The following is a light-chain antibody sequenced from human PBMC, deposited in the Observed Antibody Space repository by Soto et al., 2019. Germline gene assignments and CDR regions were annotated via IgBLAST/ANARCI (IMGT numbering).Light chain of an antibody. Sequence: EIVLTQSPGTLSFSPGQRATLSCRASQSVSSNYLAWYQHKPGQAPRLLIYGASSRATGIPDRFSGSGSGTDFTLTVSRLEPEDFAVFYCQQYYTFPRTFGQGSKVEIK. V-gene: IGKV3-20*01. CDR3: QQYYTFPRT. J-gene: IGKJ1*01. CDR1: QSVSSNY. CDR2: GAS.